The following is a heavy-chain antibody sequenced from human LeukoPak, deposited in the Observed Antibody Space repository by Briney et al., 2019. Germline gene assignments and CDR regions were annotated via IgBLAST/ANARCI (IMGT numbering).Heavy chain of an antibody. CDR3: ARNYCYDS. J-gene: IGHJ4*02. V-gene: IGHV5-51*01. Sequence: GESLKISCKGSGFTFSTYSFAWVRQIPGKGLEWMVVIYAGDSSIRYSPSFQRMVTIPVDQSICTSPLKWSSPTATGPSISYCARNYCYDSWGQGNLVIVSS. CDR1: GFTFSTYS. CDR2: IYAGDSSI. D-gene: IGHD3-16*01.